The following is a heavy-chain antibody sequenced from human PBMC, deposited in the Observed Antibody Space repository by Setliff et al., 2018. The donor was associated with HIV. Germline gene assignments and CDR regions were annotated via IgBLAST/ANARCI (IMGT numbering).Heavy chain of an antibody. D-gene: IGHD5-18*01. V-gene: IGHV4-59*11. J-gene: IGHJ4*02. CDR3: ARVPRQLLKGAAAYFDY. Sequence: PSETLSLTCTVSGGSIRSHYWSWIREPPGKGLEWIGYIYYSGSTNYNPSLESRVTISVDTSKNQFSLRLSSVTAADTAVYYCARVPRQLLKGAAAYFDYWGQGILVTVSS. CDR1: GGSIRSHY. CDR2: IYYSGST.